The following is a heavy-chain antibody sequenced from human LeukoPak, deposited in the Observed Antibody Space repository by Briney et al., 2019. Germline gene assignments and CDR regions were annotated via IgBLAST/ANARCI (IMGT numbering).Heavy chain of an antibody. J-gene: IGHJ6*03. CDR1: GGSISSGGYY. Sequence: SETLSLTCTVSGGSISSGGYYWSWIRQPAGKGLEWIGRIYTSGSTNYNPSLKSRVTISVDTSKNQFSLKLSSVTAADTAVYYCRAAAGVSDYYYMDVWGKGTTVTVSS. D-gene: IGHD6-13*01. CDR2: IYTSGST. CDR3: RAAAGVSDYYYMDV. V-gene: IGHV4-61*02.